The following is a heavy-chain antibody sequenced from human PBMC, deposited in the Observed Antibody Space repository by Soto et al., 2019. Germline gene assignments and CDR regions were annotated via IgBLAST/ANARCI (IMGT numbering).Heavy chain of an antibody. CDR3: ARIRGNYYDSSEFDP. CDR2: INHSGST. CDR1: GGSFSGYY. J-gene: IGHJ5*02. Sequence: SETLSLTCAVYGGSFSGYYWSWIRQPPGKGLEWIGEINHSGSTNYNPSLKSRVTISVDTSKNQFSLKLSSVTAADTAVYYCARIRGNYYDSSEFDPWGQGTLDTVSS. D-gene: IGHD3-22*01. V-gene: IGHV4-34*01.